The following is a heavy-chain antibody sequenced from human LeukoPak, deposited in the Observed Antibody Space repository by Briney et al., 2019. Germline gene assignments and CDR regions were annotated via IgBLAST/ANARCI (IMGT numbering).Heavy chain of an antibody. J-gene: IGHJ5*02. V-gene: IGHV4-59*01. D-gene: IGHD6-13*01. CDR1: GGSISSYY. CDR2: IYYSGST. Sequence: SEALSLTCTVSGGSISSYYWSWIRQPPGRGLEWIGYIYYSGSTNYNPSLKSRVTISVDTSKNQFSLKLSSVTAADTAVYYCARGTIAAAGTGCWFDPWGQGTLVTVSS. CDR3: ARGTIAAAGTGCWFDP.